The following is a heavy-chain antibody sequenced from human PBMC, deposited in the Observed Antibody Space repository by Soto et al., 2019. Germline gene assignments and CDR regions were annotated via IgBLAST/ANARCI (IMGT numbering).Heavy chain of an antibody. CDR2: IIPIIGTA. V-gene: IGHV1-69*01. CDR1: GGTFNNYA. D-gene: IGHD5-12*01. J-gene: IGHJ4*02. Sequence: QVQLVQSGAEVKKPGSSVKVSCKASGGTFNNYAISWVRQAPGQGLEWMGGIIPIIGTADYAHKFQGRLAISADESTGTTFMELSSLRSEDTALYYCSRGGVDVVATSAFHYWGQGTLVTVSS. CDR3: SRGGVDVVATSAFHY.